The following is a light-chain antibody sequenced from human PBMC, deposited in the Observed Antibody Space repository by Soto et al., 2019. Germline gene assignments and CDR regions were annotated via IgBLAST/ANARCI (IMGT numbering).Light chain of an antibody. CDR3: QQRYLWPPIT. V-gene: IGKV3-11*01. CDR1: HSVDRY. J-gene: IGKJ5*01. Sequence: VVLTQSPATLSLSPXXRXXXXXXASHSVDRYLAWYQQKPGQAPRLLIYDSSKRATGIPTRFSGSGSGTDFTLTISSLEPEDFAVYYCQQRYLWPPITFGQGTRLEIK. CDR2: DSS.